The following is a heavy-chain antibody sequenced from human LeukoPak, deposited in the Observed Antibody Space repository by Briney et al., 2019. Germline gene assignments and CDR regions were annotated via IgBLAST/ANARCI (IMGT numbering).Heavy chain of an antibody. J-gene: IGHJ4*02. D-gene: IGHD4-17*01. Sequence: SETLSLTCAVSGYSISSGYYWGWIRQPPGKGLEWIGGIYHSGSTYYNPSLKSRVTISVDTSKNQFSLKLSSVTAADTAVYYCAVSTDDYGDPISFDYWGQGTLVTVSS. CDR2: IYHSGST. CDR1: GYSISSGYY. V-gene: IGHV4-38-2*01. CDR3: AVSTDDYGDPISFDY.